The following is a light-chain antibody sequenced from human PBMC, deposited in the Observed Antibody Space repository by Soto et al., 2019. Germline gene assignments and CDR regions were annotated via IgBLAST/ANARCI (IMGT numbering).Light chain of an antibody. J-gene: IGKJ4*01. CDR1: QSIGNY. V-gene: IGKV1-39*01. CDR3: QESNSVPFT. CDR2: AAS. Sequence: DIQMTQSPSSLSASIGDRVIITCRASQSIGNYVNWYQQKLGKAPKLLIYAASSLQSGVPSRFGGSGSGTGFTLTISSLQPEDSETYYCQESNSVPFTFGGGTKLEIK.